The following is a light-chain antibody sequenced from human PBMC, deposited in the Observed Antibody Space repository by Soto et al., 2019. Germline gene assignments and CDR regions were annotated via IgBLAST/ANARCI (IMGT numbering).Light chain of an antibody. CDR3: QQRSNWPPDT. V-gene: IGKV3-11*01. CDR1: QSVSSY. CDR2: DAS. J-gene: IGKJ4*01. Sequence: EIVLTQSPATLSLSPGERATLSCRASQSVSSYLAWYQQKPGQAPRLLIYDASNRATGIPARFSGSGSGTDFTPPISSLEPEDFAVYYCQQRSNWPPDTFGGGTKVEIK.